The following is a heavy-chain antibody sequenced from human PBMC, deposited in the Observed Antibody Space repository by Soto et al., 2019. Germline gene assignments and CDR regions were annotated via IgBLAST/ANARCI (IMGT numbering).Heavy chain of an antibody. J-gene: IGHJ4*02. CDR1: GYSFSGYW. D-gene: IGHD6-13*01. CDR2: IYPGDSST. Sequence: PGESLKISCQGSGYSFSGYWIGWVRQVPGKGLEWMAIIYPGDSSTRYSPSFQGQVTISADKSIRTAYLQWSRLKASDSGMYYCAIGFSSSWYEPADWGQGTQVTVSS. V-gene: IGHV5-51*01. CDR3: AIGFSSSWYEPAD.